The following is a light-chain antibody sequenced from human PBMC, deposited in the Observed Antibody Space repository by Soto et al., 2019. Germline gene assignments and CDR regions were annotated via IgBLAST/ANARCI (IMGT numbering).Light chain of an antibody. Sequence: QSVLTQPPSASGTPGQRVTISCSGDSSNIGSTYVYWYQHLPGTAPKLLIYKNYQRPSGVPDRFSGSKSGTSASLAISGLRSEDEADYYCATWDDSLSAWVFGGGTQLTVL. CDR3: ATWDDSLSAWV. V-gene: IGLV1-47*01. CDR2: KNY. CDR1: SSNIGSTY. J-gene: IGLJ3*02.